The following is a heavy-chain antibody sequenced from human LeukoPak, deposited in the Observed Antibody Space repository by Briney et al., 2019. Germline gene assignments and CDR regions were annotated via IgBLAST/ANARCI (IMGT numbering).Heavy chain of an antibody. CDR3: ASQIQNYESSGYYSNYFDY. J-gene: IGHJ4*02. V-gene: IGHV3-7*01. CDR2: IKQDGAEK. CDR1: GFTFSNYW. D-gene: IGHD3-22*01. Sequence: GVLRLSCAASGFTFSNYWMNWVRQAPGKGLEWVATIKQDGAEKYYMDSVKGRFTISRDNAKNSLYLQMNSLRAEDTAVYYCASQIQNYESSGYYSNYFDYWGQGTLVTVSS.